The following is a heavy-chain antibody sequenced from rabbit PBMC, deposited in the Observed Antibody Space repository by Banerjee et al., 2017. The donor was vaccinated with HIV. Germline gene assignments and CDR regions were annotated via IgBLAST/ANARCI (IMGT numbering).Heavy chain of an antibody. J-gene: IGHJ4*01. D-gene: IGHD1-1*01. Sequence: QSLEESGGDLVKPGASLTVTCTASGFDFSSSYYMCWVRQAPGKGLEWIACIYAGSGGSTYYASWAKGRFTISKTSSTTVTLQMTSLTAADTATYFCARGSPSGGYGLWGQGTLVTVS. V-gene: IGHV1S40*01. CDR3: ARGSPSGGYGL. CDR1: GFDFSSSYY. CDR2: IYAGSGGST.